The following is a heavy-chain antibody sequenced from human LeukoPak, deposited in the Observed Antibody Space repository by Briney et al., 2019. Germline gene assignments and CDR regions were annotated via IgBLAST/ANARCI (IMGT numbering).Heavy chain of an antibody. CDR2: ISAYNGNT. CDR3: ARENSGSYYRWFDP. CDR1: GYTFTSYG. V-gene: IGHV1-18*01. J-gene: IGHJ5*02. Sequence: APVKVSCKASGYTFTSYGISWVRQAPGQGLEWMGWISAYNGNTNYAQKLQGGVTMTTDTSTSTAYMELRSLRSEDTAVYYCARENSGSYYRWFDPWGQGTLVTVSS. D-gene: IGHD1-26*01.